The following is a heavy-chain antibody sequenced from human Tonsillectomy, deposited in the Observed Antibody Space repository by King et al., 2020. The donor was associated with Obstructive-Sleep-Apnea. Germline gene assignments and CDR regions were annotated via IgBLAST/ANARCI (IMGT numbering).Heavy chain of an antibody. Sequence: VQLVESGAEVKKPGESLKISCKGSGYSVTDYWITLVRQMPGKGLEWMGFIYPGDSDTRYSPSFQGQVTISADKSIRTAYLQWNSLKASDTAIYYCARQAAVEYAAFDIWGQGTMVTVSS. CDR3: ARQAAVEYAAFDI. D-gene: IGHD6-19*01. J-gene: IGHJ3*02. CDR1: GYSVTDYW. V-gene: IGHV5-51*01. CDR2: IYPGDSDT.